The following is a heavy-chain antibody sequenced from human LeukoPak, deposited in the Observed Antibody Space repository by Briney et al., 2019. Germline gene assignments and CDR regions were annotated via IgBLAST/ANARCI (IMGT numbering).Heavy chain of an antibody. CDR2: ISSSSSYI. Sequence: GSLRLSCAASGFPFSSYSMNGVRQAPGKGLEWVSSISSSSSYIYYADSVKGRFTISRDNAKNSLYLQMNSLRAEDTAVYYCARDLGYCSSTSCPNDYWGQGTLVTVSS. CDR1: GFPFSSYS. J-gene: IGHJ4*02. V-gene: IGHV3-21*01. D-gene: IGHD2-2*01. CDR3: ARDLGYCSSTSCPNDY.